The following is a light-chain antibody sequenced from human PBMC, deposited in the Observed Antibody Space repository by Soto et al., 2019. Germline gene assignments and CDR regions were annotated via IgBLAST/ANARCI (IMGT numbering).Light chain of an antibody. J-gene: IGKJ2*01. CDR1: QSIVNL. CDR3: QQYHTYPYT. V-gene: IGKV1-5*03. CDR2: KAS. Sequence: DIQMTQSPSTLSASVGGRVTISCRASQSIVNLLAWYQQKPGKAPKLLICKASSLESGVPSRFSGSGSGTEFAFTISSLQPDDFAPYYCQQYHTYPYTFGQGTRLEIK.